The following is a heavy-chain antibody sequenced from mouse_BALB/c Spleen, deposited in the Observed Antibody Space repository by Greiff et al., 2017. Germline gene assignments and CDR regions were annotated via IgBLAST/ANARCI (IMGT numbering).Heavy chain of an antibody. V-gene: IGHV2-9*02. CDR3: ARDHGNAMDY. D-gene: IGHD1-1*01. Sequence: QVQLKESGPGLVAPSQSLSITCTVSGFSLTSYGVHWVRQPPGKGLEWLGVIWAGGSTNYNSALMSRLSISKDNSKSQVFLKMNSLQTDYTAMYYCARDHGNAMDYWGQGTSVTVSS. CDR1: GFSLTSYG. CDR2: IWAGGST. J-gene: IGHJ4*01.